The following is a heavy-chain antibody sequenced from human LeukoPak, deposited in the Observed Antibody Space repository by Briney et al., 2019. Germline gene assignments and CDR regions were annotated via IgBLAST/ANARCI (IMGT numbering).Heavy chain of an antibody. D-gene: IGHD3-16*02. CDR1: GGSISSYY. Sequence: SETLSLTCTVSGGSISSYYWSWIRQPPGKGLEWIGYIYYSGSTNYNPSLKSRVTISVDTSKNQFSLKLSSVTAADTAVYYCARREYYDYVWGSYRPRPFDYWGQGTLVTVSS. CDR3: ARREYYDYVWGSYRPRPFDY. V-gene: IGHV4-59*08. CDR2: IYYSGST. J-gene: IGHJ4*02.